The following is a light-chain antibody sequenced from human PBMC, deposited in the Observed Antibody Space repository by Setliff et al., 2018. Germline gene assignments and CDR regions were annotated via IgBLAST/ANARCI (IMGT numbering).Light chain of an antibody. CDR1: QSRNSAY. Sequence: EIVLTQSPGTLSLSPGERATLSCRASQSRNSAYLAWYQQKPGQTPRLLIYAASGRATGIPDRFSGSGSGADFTLTISRLEPEDFAVYYCQQYGTSPRTFGQGTKVDIK. V-gene: IGKV3-20*01. CDR2: AAS. J-gene: IGKJ1*01. CDR3: QQYGTSPRT.